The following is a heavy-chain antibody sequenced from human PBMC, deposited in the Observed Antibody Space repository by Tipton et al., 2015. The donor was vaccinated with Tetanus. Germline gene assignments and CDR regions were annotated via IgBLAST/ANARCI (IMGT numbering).Heavy chain of an antibody. CDR3: AGGLVRWYEP. D-gene: IGHD3-10*01. CDR2: INRRGGT. CDR1: GASSSGFY. V-gene: IGHV4-34*01. J-gene: IGHJ5*02. Sequence: AVCGASSSGFYWSWIRQPPGGGLEWIGEINRRGGTSYNPSLRGRATISADTSKNQFSLNLTSVTAADTAVYSCAGGLVRWYEPWGRGTLVSVSS.